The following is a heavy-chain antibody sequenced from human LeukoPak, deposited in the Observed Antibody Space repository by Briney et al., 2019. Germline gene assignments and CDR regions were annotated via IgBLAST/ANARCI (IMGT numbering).Heavy chain of an antibody. Sequence: ASVKVSCKASGYTFTSYGISWVRQAPGQGLEWMGWISAYNGNTNYAQKLQGRVTMTTDTSTSTAHMELRSLRSDNTAVYYCARVLGSRYYYDSSGYLDYWGQGTLATVSS. J-gene: IGHJ4*02. D-gene: IGHD3-22*01. V-gene: IGHV1-18*01. CDR1: GYTFTSYG. CDR2: ISAYNGNT. CDR3: ARVLGSRYYYDSSGYLDY.